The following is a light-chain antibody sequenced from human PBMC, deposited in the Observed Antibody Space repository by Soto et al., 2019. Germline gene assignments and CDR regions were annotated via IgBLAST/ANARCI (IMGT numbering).Light chain of an antibody. Sequence: DIQMTQSPSSLSASVGDRVTVTCRASQSISNYLNWYQQKPGKAPKLLIYAAFSLQSGVPSRFSGSGSGTDFTLTISSMQPEDFATYYCQQSHSLPITCGRGTKVDIK. J-gene: IGKJ3*01. V-gene: IGKV1-39*01. CDR1: QSISNY. CDR2: AAF. CDR3: QQSHSLPIT.